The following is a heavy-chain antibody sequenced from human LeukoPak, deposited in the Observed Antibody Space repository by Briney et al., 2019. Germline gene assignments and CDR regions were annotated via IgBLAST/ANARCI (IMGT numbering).Heavy chain of an antibody. D-gene: IGHD2-15*01. CDR3: ARVGCSGGTCYDY. V-gene: IGHV3-21*01. J-gene: IGHJ4*02. CDR2: ISSGSNYI. CDR1: GFTFSSYS. Sequence: GGPLRLSCAASGFTFSSYSMYWVRQVPGKGLEWVSFISSGSNYIYYTDSVKGRFTISRDNAKNSLYLQMNSLRVEDTAIYYCARVGCSGGTCYDYWGQGTLVTVSS.